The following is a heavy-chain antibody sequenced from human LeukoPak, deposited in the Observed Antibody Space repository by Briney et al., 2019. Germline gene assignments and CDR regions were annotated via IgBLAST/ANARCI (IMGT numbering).Heavy chain of an antibody. CDR1: SYTLTNYG. CDR3: ARDQDPGAFDI. J-gene: IGHJ3*02. CDR2: ISAYNGNT. Sequence: SVKVSCKASSYTLTNYGISWVRQAPGQGLEWMGWISAYNGNTNYAQNLQGRVTMTTDTSTNTAYMELRSLRSDDTAVYYCARDQDPGAFDIWGQGTMVTVSS. V-gene: IGHV1-18*01.